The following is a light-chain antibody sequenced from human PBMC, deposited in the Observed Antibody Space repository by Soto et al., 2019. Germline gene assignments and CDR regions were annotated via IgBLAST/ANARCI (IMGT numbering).Light chain of an antibody. CDR3: QQYKNRPPKT. CDR1: QTVTSD. Sequence: TLSLVTQSSTPESTAIIDFRYCQTVTSDLAWYQQKPGQAPRLIIYGAYTRVTGIPARFSGSGSGTDFNLTISSLQSEDFAVYYGQQYKNRPPKTFGQGTKVDMK. CDR2: GAY. J-gene: IGKJ1*01. V-gene: IGKV3-15*01.